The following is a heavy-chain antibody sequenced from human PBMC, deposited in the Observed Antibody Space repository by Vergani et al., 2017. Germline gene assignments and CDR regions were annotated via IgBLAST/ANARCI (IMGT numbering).Heavy chain of an antibody. CDR3: ARYVGYCSSTSCYEHAFDI. D-gene: IGHD2-2*01. V-gene: IGHV5-51*03. J-gene: IGHJ3*02. CDR1: GYSFTSYW. Sequence: EVQLVQSGAEVKKPGESLKISCKGSGYSFTSYWIGWVRQMPGKGLEWMGIIYPGDSDTRYSPSFQGQVTISADKSISTAYLQWRSLKASDTAMYYCARYVGYCSSTSCYEHAFDIWGQGTMVTVSS. CDR2: IYPGDSDT.